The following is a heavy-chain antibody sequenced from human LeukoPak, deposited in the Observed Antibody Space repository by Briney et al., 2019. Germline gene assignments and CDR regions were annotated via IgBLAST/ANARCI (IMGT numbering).Heavy chain of an antibody. CDR3: VRARTGYYDSSGYYPFWFDP. V-gene: IGHV1-2*02. J-gene: IGHJ5*02. D-gene: IGHD3-22*01. CDR2: INPNSGGT. CDR1: GYTFTGYY. Sequence: ASVKVSCKASGYTFTGYYMHWVRQAPGQGLEWMGWINPNSGGTNYAQKFQGRVTMTRDTSISTAYMELSRLRSDDTAVYYCVRARTGYYDSSGYYPFWFDPWGQGTLVTVSS.